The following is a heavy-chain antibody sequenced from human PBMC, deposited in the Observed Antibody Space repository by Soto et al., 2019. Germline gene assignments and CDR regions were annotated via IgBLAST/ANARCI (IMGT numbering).Heavy chain of an antibody. CDR2: IYYSGST. D-gene: IGHD5-12*01. CDR3: ARESNREMATIGFDY. Sequence: SETLSLTCTVSGGSISSYYWSWIRQPPGKGLEWIGYIYYSGSTNYNPSLKSRVTISVDTSKNQFSLKLSSVTAADTAVYYCARESNREMATIGFDYWGQGTLVTVSS. V-gene: IGHV4-59*01. CDR1: GGSISSYY. J-gene: IGHJ4*02.